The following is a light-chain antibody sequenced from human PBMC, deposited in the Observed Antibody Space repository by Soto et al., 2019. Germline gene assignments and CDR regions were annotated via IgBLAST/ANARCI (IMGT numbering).Light chain of an antibody. J-gene: IGKJ2*03. CDR3: QQYNSYVYS. CDR1: QSVSRW. V-gene: IGKV1-5*03. Sequence: DIKMTQSPSTLSASVGDRVNITCRASQSVSRWLAWYQQKPGKAPKVMIYKASTVESGVPSRFSASGFWAGFSRTIHCLQPDDFAPADFQQYNSYVYSFGQWIKLESK. CDR2: KAS.